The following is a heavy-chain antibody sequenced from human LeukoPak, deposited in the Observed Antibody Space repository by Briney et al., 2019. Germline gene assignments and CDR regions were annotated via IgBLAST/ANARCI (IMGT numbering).Heavy chain of an antibody. CDR1: GASISTFY. V-gene: IGHV4-59*08. CDR2: FSYIGST. CDR3: ARQRTWRAGYYDADYAFDI. D-gene: IGHD3-9*01. J-gene: IGHJ3*02. Sequence: SDSLSLTCTVSGASISTFYGNWIRHSPGEGLEWIGYFSYIGSTNFNPSLKSRFTIPGDTSKNHFSLRLSSVAAADTAVYYCARQRTWRAGYYDADYAFDIWGQGTVVTVSS.